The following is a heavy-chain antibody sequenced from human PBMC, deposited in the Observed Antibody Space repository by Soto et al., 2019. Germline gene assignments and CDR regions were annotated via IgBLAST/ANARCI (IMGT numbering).Heavy chain of an antibody. CDR2: SRDKVHSHTT. J-gene: IGHJ4*02. CDR3: ARGVVSPGYLDH. D-gene: IGHD2-15*01. Sequence: EVQLAESGGGVVQPGGSLRLSCAASGFTFSDHYMDWVRQAPGKGLEWVGRSRDKVHSHTTEYAASVKGRFTISRGDSENSLYLQMYSLKTEDTAVDYCARGVVSPGYLDHWGQGTLVTVSS. V-gene: IGHV3-72*01. CDR1: GFTFSDHY.